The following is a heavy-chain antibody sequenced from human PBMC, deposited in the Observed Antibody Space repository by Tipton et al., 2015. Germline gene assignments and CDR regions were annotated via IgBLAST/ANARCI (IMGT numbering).Heavy chain of an antibody. V-gene: IGHV3-11*04. D-gene: IGHD6-6*01. J-gene: IGHJ4*02. CDR1: GFTFSDYY. Sequence: SLRLSCAASGFTFSDYYMNWIRQAPGKGLEWISYISGPGISIYFADSVKGRFSISRDNAKNSLYLQMNSLRAEDTAVYYCARVNSSSSETPSYYFDYWGQGTLVTVSS. CDR3: ARVNSSSSETPSYYFDY. CDR2: ISGPGISI.